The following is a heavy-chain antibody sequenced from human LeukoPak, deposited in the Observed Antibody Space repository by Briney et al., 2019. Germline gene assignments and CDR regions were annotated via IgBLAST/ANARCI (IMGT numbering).Heavy chain of an antibody. CDR3: ARPGGYGSGSYYDY. Sequence: SETLSLTCTVSGGSISSCGYYWGWIRQPPGKGLEWIASIYHSGSTYYNPSLKSRVTISVDTSKNQFSLKLSSVTAADTAVYYCARPGGYGSGSYYDYWGQGTLVTLSS. CDR1: GGSISSCGYY. J-gene: IGHJ4*02. V-gene: IGHV4-39*07. D-gene: IGHD3-10*01. CDR2: IYHSGST.